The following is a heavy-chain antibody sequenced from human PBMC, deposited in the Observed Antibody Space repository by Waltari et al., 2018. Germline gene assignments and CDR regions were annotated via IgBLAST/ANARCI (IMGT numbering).Heavy chain of an antibody. CDR3: ARGRISMLVVVNGGAFDL. CDR1: GFTFNSVS. J-gene: IGHJ3*01. Sequence: SGFTFNSVSMTWVRQAPGKGLEWLSTIASGSDYIFYAVSVRGRFTISRDNAKKSLYLQMKSLRADDTAVYYCARGRISMLVVVNGGAFDLWGQGTVVTVSS. V-gene: IGHV3-21*01. D-gene: IGHD3-22*01. CDR2: IASGSDYI.